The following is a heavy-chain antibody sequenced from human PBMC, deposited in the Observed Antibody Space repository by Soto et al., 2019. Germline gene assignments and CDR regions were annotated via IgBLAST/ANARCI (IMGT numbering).Heavy chain of an antibody. D-gene: IGHD4-17*01. CDR2: ISYDGSNK. Sequence: QVQLVESGGGVVQPGRSLRLSCAASGFTFSSYAMHWVRQAPGKGLEWVAVISYDGSNKYYADSVKGRFTISRDNSKNTLYLQMNSLSAEDTAVYYCARGIVGTTAHGMDVWGQGTTVNVSS. CDR1: GFTFSSYA. V-gene: IGHV3-30-3*01. CDR3: ARGIVGTTAHGMDV. J-gene: IGHJ6*02.